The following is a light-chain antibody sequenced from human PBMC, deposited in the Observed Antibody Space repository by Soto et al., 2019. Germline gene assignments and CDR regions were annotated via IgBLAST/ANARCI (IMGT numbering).Light chain of an antibody. V-gene: IGKV1-16*01. CDR2: AAS. CDR1: QDINNY. CDR3: QQYNTYPPT. J-gene: IGKJ1*01. Sequence: DIQMTQSPSSLSASVGDRVIITCRASQDINNYLAWLQQKPGKAPKSLISAASSLQSGVPSRFSGSGSETHFTLTISSLQPEDFATYYCQQYNTYPPTFGQGTKVEIK.